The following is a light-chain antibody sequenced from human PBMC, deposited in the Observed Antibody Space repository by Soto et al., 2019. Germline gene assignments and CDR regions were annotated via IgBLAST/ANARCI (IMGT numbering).Light chain of an antibody. CDR2: DVS. Sequence: EIVLTQSPATLSLSPGDRAPLSCRASQTVSNYLAWYQQKPGQAPRLLIYDVSNRATGIPARFSGSGSGTDFSLTISSLEPEDFAVYYCQQRSHWPRTFGQGTKVDIK. CDR1: QTVSNY. CDR3: QQRSHWPRT. J-gene: IGKJ1*01. V-gene: IGKV3-11*01.